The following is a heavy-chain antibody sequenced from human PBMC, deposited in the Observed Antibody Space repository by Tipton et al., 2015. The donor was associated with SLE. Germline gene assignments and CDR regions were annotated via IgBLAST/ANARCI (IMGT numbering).Heavy chain of an antibody. CDR3: AGMSYPREGYFDY. CDR2: IYYSGST. J-gene: IGHJ4*02. D-gene: IGHD1-26*01. CDR1: GGSISSYY. V-gene: IGHV4-59*04. Sequence: TLSLTCTVSGGSISSYYWSWIRQPPGKGLEWIGYIYYSGSTYYNPSLKSRVTISVGTSKNQFSLKLSSVTAADTAVYYCAGMSYPREGYFDYWGQGTLVTVSS.